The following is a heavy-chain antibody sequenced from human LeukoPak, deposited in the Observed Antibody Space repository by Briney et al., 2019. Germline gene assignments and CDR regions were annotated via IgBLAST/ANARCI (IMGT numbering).Heavy chain of an antibody. V-gene: IGHV1-2*02. CDR3: ARGTARRYQNNHCFDP. CDR1: GYTFTGYY. J-gene: IGHJ5*02. D-gene: IGHD1/OR15-1a*01. CDR2: INPNSGGT. Sequence: ASVKVSSKASGYTFTGYYMHWVRHAPGQGLEWMGWINPNSGGTNYAQKFQGRVTMTRDTSISTAYMELSRLRSDDTAVYYCARGTARRYQNNHCFDPWGQGTLVTVSS.